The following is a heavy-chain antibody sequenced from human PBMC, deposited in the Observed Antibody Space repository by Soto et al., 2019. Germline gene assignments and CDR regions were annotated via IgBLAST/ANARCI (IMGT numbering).Heavy chain of an antibody. V-gene: IGHV3-33*01. CDR1: GFTFSSYG. Sequence: QVQLVESGGGVVQPGRSLRLSCAASGFTFSSYGMHWVRQAPGKGLEWVAVIWYDGSNKYYADSVKGRFTISRDNSKNTLYLQMNSLRAEDTAVYYCARVGYDFWSGYSGGLDYCGQGTLVTVSS. J-gene: IGHJ4*02. D-gene: IGHD3-3*01. CDR3: ARVGYDFWSGYSGGLDY. CDR2: IWYDGSNK.